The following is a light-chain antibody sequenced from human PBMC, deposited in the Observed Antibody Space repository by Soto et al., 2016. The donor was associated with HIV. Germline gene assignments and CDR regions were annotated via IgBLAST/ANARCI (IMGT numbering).Light chain of an antibody. CDR1: NIGSKS. CDR3: QVWDSSGEHR. V-gene: IGLV3-21*03. CDR2: DDS. Sequence: SYELTQPPSVSVAPGKTARITCGGNNIGSKSVHWYQQRPGQAPVMVVHDDSDRPSGIPERFSGSNSGNTATLTINRVEAGDEADYFCQVWDSSGEHRFGGGTKLTVL. J-gene: IGLJ2*01.